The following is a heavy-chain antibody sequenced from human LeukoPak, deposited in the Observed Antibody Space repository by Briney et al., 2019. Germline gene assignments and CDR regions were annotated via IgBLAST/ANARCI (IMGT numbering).Heavy chain of an antibody. V-gene: IGHV3-49*04. Sequence: GGSLRLSCTGSGFTFGDFALGWVRQAPGKGLQWLGFIRSQAYGGTTEYAASLKARFTISRDDSRGIAYLQMNGLRVDDTAVYFSTRSVGKLGYCDTSSCYAGAFDTWGQGALVTVS. J-gene: IGHJ4*02. CDR2: IRSQAYGGTT. D-gene: IGHD2-2*01. CDR1: GFTFGDFA. CDR3: TRSVGKLGYCDTSSCYAGAFDT.